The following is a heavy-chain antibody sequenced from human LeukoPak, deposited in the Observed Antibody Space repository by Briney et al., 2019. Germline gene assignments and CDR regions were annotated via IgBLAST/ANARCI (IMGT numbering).Heavy chain of an antibody. CDR2: ISAYNGNT. CDR3: ARIAAAGSYGWFDP. J-gene: IGHJ5*02. CDR1: GYNFDRYG. V-gene: IGHV1-18*04. D-gene: IGHD6-13*01. Sequence: ASVKVSCKGSGYNFDRYGVNWVRQAPGQGLEWMGWISAYNGNTNYAQKLQGRVTMTTDTSTSTAYMELRSLRSDDTAVYYCARIAAAGSYGWFDPWGQGTLVTVSS.